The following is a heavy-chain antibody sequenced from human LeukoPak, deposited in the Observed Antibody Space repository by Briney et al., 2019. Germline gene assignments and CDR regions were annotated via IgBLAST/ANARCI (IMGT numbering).Heavy chain of an antibody. J-gene: IGHJ4*02. CDR1: GFTFSSNG. CDR2: ISGSGGST. V-gene: IGHV3-23*01. CDR3: ARVEDYDILTGFDY. Sequence: GGSLRLSCAASGFTFSSNGMSWVRQAPGKGLEWVSAISGSGGSTYYADSVKGRFTISRDNSKNTLYLQMNSLRAEDTAVYYCARVEDYDILTGFDYWGQGTLVTVSS. D-gene: IGHD3-9*01.